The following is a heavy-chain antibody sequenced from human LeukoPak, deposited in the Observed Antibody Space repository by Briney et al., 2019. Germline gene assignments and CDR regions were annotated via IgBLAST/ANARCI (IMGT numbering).Heavy chain of an antibody. Sequence: SETLSLTCTVSGGSISSYYWSWIRQPPGKGLEWIGYIHTSGSTNYNPSLKSRVTISVDTSKNQFSLKLSSVTAADTAVYYCARQGLYRHYDILTDNWFDPWGQGTLVTVSS. D-gene: IGHD3-9*01. J-gene: IGHJ5*02. CDR2: IHTSGST. CDR3: ARQGLYRHYDILTDNWFDP. V-gene: IGHV4-4*09. CDR1: GGSISSYY.